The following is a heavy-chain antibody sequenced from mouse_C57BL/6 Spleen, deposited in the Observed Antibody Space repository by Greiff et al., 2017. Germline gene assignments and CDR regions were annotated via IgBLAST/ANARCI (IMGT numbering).Heavy chain of an antibody. D-gene: IGHD2-4*01. Sequence: QVQLQQPGAELVKPGASVKMSCKASGYTFTSYWITWVKQRPGQGLEWIGDIYPGSGSTNYNEKFKSKATLTVDTSSSTAYMQLSSLTSEDSAVYACDSRGDYGTNPIAYWGQGTLVTVSA. CDR2: IYPGSGST. J-gene: IGHJ3*01. V-gene: IGHV1-55*01. CDR1: GYTFTSYW. CDR3: DSRGDYGTNPIAY.